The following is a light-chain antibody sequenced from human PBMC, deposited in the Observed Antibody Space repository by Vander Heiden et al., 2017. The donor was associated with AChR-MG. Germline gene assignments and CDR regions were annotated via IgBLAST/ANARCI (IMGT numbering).Light chain of an antibody. CDR1: SSDVGSYNL. CDR3: CSYAGSSTWV. J-gene: IGLJ3*02. V-gene: IGLV2-23*02. Sequence: QPALTQPTSVSWSPGQSITISCTGTSSDVGSYNLVSWYQQHPGKAPKLMIYEVSKWPSGVSNRFSGSKSGNTASLTISGLQAEDEADYYCCSYAGSSTWVFGGGTKLTVL. CDR2: EVS.